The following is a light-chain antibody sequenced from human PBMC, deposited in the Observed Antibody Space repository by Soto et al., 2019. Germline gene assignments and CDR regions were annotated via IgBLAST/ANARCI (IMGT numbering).Light chain of an antibody. CDR2: DDS. Sequence: SYELTQPPSVSVSPGQTARITCSGDALPKQYAYWYQQKPGQAPVLVADDDSDRPSGIPERFSGSNSGNTATLTISRVEAGDEADYFCHVWDSSSEHVFGTGTKVTVL. V-gene: IGLV3-21*02. CDR3: HVWDSSSEHV. CDR1: ALPKQY. J-gene: IGLJ1*01.